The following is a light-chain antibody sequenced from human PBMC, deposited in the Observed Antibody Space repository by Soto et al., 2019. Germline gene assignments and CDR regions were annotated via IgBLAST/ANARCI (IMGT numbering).Light chain of an antibody. CDR1: SSDIGAYNY. Sequence: SALTQPASVSGSPGQSITISCTGTSSDIGAYNYVSWYQQHPGKAPKLMIYDVNIRPSGVSNRVSGSKSGNTASLTISGLQAEDEADYYCISWPTSTTMTFGGRTKLTVL. CDR2: DVN. V-gene: IGLV2-14*03. CDR3: ISWPTSTTMT. J-gene: IGLJ2*01.